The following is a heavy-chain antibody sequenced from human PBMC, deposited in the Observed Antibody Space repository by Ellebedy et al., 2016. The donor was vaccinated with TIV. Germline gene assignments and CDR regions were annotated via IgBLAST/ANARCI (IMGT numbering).Heavy chain of an antibody. V-gene: IGHV4-39*01. J-gene: IGHJ3*01. CDR3: ALNSGLGGWGVGNPFDV. CDR2: IYYSGST. CDR1: GGSISSSNYY. Sequence: GSLRLSXTVSGGSISSSNYYWGWIRQPPGKGLEWIGTIYYSGSTYYTPSLKSRVTISVDTSKNQFSLKLSSVTAADTAVYYCALNSGLGGWGVGNPFDVWGQGAMVTVSS. D-gene: IGHD1-26*01.